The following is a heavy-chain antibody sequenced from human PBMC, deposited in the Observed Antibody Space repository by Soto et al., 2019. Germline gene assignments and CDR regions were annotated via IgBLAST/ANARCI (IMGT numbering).Heavy chain of an antibody. V-gene: IGHV4-4*02. Sequence: PSETLSLTCAVSGGSISSSNWWSWVRQPPGKGLEWIGEIYHSGSTNYNPSLKSRVTISVDKSKNQFSLKLSSVTAADTAVYYCASLGGHDEILTGYPDKTPHLDYWGQGTLVT. CDR3: ASLGGHDEILTGYPDKTPHLDY. CDR2: IYHSGST. CDR1: GGSISSSNW. J-gene: IGHJ4*02. D-gene: IGHD3-9*01.